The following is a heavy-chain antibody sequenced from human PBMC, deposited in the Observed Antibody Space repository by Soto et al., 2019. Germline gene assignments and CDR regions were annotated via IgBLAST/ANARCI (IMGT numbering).Heavy chain of an antibody. D-gene: IGHD2-2*02. J-gene: IGHJ5*02. CDR1: GGTFSSYA. Sequence: SVKVSCKASGGTFSSYAISWVRQAPGQGLEWMGGIIPIFGTANYAQKFQGRVTITADKSTSTAYMELSSLRSEDTAVYYCARAIVVVPAAIPFDPWGQGTLVTVSS. CDR3: ARAIVVVPAAIPFDP. CDR2: IIPIFGTA. V-gene: IGHV1-69*06.